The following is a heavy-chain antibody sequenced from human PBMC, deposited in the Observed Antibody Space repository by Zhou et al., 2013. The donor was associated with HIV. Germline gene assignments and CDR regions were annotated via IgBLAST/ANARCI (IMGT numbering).Heavy chain of an antibody. CDR3: ARDLLPTTSWTDFYYYGLNV. CDR1: GGTFSTYA. V-gene: IGHV1-69*05. CDR2: IIPIFDTS. D-gene: IGHD2-2*01. J-gene: IGHJ6*02. Sequence: QVQLVQSGAEVKQPGSSVKVSCKASGGTFSTYAISWVRQAPGQGLEWMGGIIPIFDTSKYAQKFQGRVTITTDESTSTAYMELSSLRFEDTAVYYCARDLLPTTSWTDFYYYGLNVWGQGTTVTVSS.